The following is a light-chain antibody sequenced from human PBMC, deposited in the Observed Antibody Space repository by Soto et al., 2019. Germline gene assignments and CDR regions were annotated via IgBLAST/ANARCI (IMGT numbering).Light chain of an antibody. Sequence: DIQLAQSPSTLSASVGDRITITCRATQSINWWAWYQQKPGKAPKLLIFEASRLESGDPSRFSGSGSGTEFTLTISSLQPDDFGTYYCQHYDTYSPMWTFGQGTKVDVK. CDR1: QSINW. V-gene: IGKV1-5*03. CDR3: QHYDTYSPMWT. J-gene: IGKJ1*01. CDR2: EAS.